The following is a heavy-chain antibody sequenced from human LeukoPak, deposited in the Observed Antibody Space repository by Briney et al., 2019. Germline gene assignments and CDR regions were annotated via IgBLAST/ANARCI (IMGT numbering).Heavy chain of an antibody. V-gene: IGHV1-69*05. CDR2: IIPIFGTA. J-gene: IGHJ4*02. CDR3: ASTAPRGDSSGYYYVD. CDR1: GGTFSSYA. Sequence: SVKVSCKASGGTFSSYAISWVRQAPGQGLEWMGGIIPIFGTANYAQKFQGRVTITTDESTSTAYMELSSLRSEDTAVYYCASTAPRGDSSGYYYVDWGQETLVTLSS. D-gene: IGHD3-22*01.